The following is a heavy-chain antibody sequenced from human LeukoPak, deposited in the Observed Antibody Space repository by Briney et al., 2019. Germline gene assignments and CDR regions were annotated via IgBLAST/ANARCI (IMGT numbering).Heavy chain of an antibody. CDR1: GGTFSSYA. V-gene: IGHV1-69*04. CDR3: ASPYCSSTSCDSATYGMDV. J-gene: IGHJ6*02. CDR2: IIPILGIA. D-gene: IGHD2-2*01. Sequence: SVKVSCKASGGTFSSYAISWVRQAPGQGLERMGRIIPILGIANYAQKFQGRVTITADKSTSTAYMELSSLRSEDTAVYYCASPYCSSTSCDSATYGMDVWGQGTTVTVSS.